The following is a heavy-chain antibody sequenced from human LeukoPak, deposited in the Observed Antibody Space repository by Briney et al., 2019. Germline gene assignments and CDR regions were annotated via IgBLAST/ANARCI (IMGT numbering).Heavy chain of an antibody. J-gene: IGHJ4*02. CDR1: GFTFSNYW. CDR3: ARSAGMVDY. Sequence: PGGSLGLSCAASGFTFSNYWMHWVRQAPGKGLVWVSRINTDGSRTTYADSVRGRFTISRDNAKNTLYLQMNTLKAEDTAVYYCARSAGMVDYWGQGTLVTVSS. V-gene: IGHV3-74*01. CDR2: INTDGSRT.